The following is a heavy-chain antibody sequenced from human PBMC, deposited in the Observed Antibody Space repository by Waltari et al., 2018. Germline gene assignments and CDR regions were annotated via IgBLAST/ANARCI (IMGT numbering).Heavy chain of an antibody. Sequence: QVQLQELGPGLVKPSQTLSLTCTVSGGSISSGSYYWSWTRQPAGKGLEWIGRIYTSGSTNYNPSLKSRVTISVDTSKNQFSLKLSSVTAADTAVYYCARESGYDYGYYYYGMDVWGQGTTVTVSS. CDR3: ARESGYDYGYYYYGMDV. D-gene: IGHD5-12*01. V-gene: IGHV4-61*02. CDR2: IYTSGST. J-gene: IGHJ6*02. CDR1: GGSISSGSYY.